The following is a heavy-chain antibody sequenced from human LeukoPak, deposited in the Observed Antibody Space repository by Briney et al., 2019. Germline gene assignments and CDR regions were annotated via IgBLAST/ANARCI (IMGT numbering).Heavy chain of an antibody. CDR3: ARDDSGYDYGLLDY. V-gene: IGHV3-30-3*01. CDR1: GFTFSSYA. Sequence: GGSLRLSCAASGFTFSSYAMHWVRQAPGKGLEWVAVISYDGSNKYYADSVKGRFTISRDNSKNTLYLQMNSLRAEDTAVYYCARDDSGYDYGLLDYWGQGTLVTVSS. J-gene: IGHJ4*02. D-gene: IGHD5-12*01. CDR2: ISYDGSNK.